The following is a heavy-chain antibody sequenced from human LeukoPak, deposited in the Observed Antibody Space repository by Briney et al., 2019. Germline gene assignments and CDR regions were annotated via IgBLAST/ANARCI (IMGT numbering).Heavy chain of an antibody. D-gene: IGHD5-18*01. V-gene: IGHV3-7*01. CDR2: IKKDGSEK. J-gene: IGHJ4*02. CDR1: GFTFSSYW. Sequence: QTGGSLRLSCAASGFTFSSYWMSWVRQAPGKGLEWVANIKKDGSEKYYVDSVKGRFTVSRDNAKNSLYLQMDSLRADDTAVYYCARDYQGGYGDKTVDYWGQGTLVTVSS. CDR3: ARDYQGGYGDKTVDY.